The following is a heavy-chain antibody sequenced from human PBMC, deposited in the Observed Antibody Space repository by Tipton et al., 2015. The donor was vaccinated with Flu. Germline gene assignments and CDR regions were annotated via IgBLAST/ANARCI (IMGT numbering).Heavy chain of an antibody. CDR3: ARENYFESSGYPGHFDS. CDR1: GASVNSGSYY. CDR2: IYTSWIT. J-gene: IGHJ4*02. V-gene: IGHV4-61*02. Sequence: TLSLTCSVSGASVNSGSYYWTWIRQPAGKGLEWIGRIYTSWITNYNPSLKSRITMSLDTSKSQISLNVDSVTAADTAVYYCARENYFESSGYPGHFDSWGQGTLVTVSS. D-gene: IGHD3-22*01.